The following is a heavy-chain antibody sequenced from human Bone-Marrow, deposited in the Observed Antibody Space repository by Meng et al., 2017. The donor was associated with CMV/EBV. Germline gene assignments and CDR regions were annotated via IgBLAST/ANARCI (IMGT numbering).Heavy chain of an antibody. J-gene: IGHJ5*02. V-gene: IGHV4-34*01. CDR1: GSFRGYY. CDR2: INHSGST. Sequence: GSFRGYYWSWIRQPPGKGLEWIGEINHSGSTNYNPSLKSRVTISVDTSKNQFSLKLSSVTAADTAVYYCARVEGVWLELRRSVWFDPWGQGTLVTVSS. CDR3: ARVEGVWLELRRSVWFDP. D-gene: IGHD1-7*01.